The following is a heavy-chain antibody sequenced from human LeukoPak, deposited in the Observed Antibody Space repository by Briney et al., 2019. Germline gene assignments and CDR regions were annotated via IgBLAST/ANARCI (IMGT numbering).Heavy chain of an antibody. V-gene: IGHV6-1*01. D-gene: IGHD4-17*01. CDR2: TYYRCKWYN. CDR1: GDSVSSNIAA. J-gene: IGHJ4*02. Sequence: SQTLSLTCAISGDSVSSNIAAWNWIRQCPWRGLEWLGRTYYRCKWYNDYAVYVKSRITINPDTSKNPFSLQLNSVPPEDTAVYYCASGDYHFDYWGQGTLVTVSS. CDR3: ASGDYHFDY.